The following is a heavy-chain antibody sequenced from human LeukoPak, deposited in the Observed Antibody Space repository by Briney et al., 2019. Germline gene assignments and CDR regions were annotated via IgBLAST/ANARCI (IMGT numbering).Heavy chain of an antibody. D-gene: IGHD3-22*01. CDR3: AAVAVVITDAFDI. CDR1: GFTFTSSA. CDR2: IVVGSGNT. V-gene: IGHV1-58*02. J-gene: IGHJ3*02. Sequence: GASVTVSCKASGFTFTSSAMQWVRQARGQRLEWIGWIVVGSGNTNYAQKFQERVTITRDMSTSTAYMGLSSLRSEDTAVYYCAAVAVVITDAFDIWGQGTMVTVSS.